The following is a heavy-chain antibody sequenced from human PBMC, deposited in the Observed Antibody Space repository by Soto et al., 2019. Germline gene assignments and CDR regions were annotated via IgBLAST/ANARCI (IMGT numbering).Heavy chain of an antibody. Sequence: GGSLRLSCAASGFTFSIYTVHWVRQAPGKGLEWVAVISYDGSKKHYADSVKGRLTISRDNSINTLYLQMNSLRPEDTAVYYCARGHSDGWYYFDYWGQGTLVTVSS. CDR1: GFTFSIYT. J-gene: IGHJ4*02. CDR3: ARGHSDGWYYFDY. V-gene: IGHV3-30-3*01. D-gene: IGHD6-19*01. CDR2: ISYDGSKK.